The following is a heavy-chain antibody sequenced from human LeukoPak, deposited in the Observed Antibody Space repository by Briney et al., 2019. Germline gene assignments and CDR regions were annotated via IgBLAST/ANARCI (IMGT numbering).Heavy chain of an antibody. CDR3: ARRGPTYYDYVWGSYPHNWFDP. V-gene: IGHV4-34*01. Sequence: SETLSLTCAVYGGSFSGYYWSWIRQPPGKGLEWIGEINHSGSTNYNPSLKSRVTISVDTSKNQFSLKLSSVTAADTAVYYCARRGPTYYDYVWGSYPHNWFDPWGQGTLVTASS. CDR2: INHSGST. CDR1: GGSFSGYY. J-gene: IGHJ5*02. D-gene: IGHD3-16*02.